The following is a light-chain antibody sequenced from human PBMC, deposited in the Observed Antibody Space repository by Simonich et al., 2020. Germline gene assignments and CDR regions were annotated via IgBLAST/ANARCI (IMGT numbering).Light chain of an antibody. CDR2: DNN. Sequence: QSVLTQPPSVSAAPGQKVTISCSGSSSNIGNNYVSWYQQIPRTAPKLLIYDNNKRPTGIPDRFSGSKSGTSATLGITGLQTGDEADYYCGTWDSSLSAGVFGGGTKLTVL. CDR3: GTWDSSLSAGV. V-gene: IGLV1-51*01. J-gene: IGLJ3*02. CDR1: SSNIGNNY.